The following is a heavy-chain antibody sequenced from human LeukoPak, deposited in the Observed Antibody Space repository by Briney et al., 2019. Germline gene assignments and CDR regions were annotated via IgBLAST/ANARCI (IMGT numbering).Heavy chain of an antibody. CDR2: ISYDGSNK. D-gene: IGHD4-17*01. Sequence: GGSLRLSCAASGFTLSSYGMHWVRQAPGRGLEWVAAISYDGSNKYYGDSVKGRFTISRDNSKNTLYLQMNSLRAEDTAVYYCAREPLIYGPFDCWGQGTLVTVSS. V-gene: IGHV3-30*03. CDR1: GFTLSSYG. J-gene: IGHJ4*02. CDR3: AREPLIYGPFDC.